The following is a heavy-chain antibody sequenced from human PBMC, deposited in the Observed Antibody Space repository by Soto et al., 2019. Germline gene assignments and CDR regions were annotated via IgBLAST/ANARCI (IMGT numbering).Heavy chain of an antibody. V-gene: IGHV4-34*01. CDR3: ARGHPIDYDILTGTTDY. CDR1: GGSFSGYY. J-gene: IGHJ4*02. Sequence: PSETLSLTCAVYGGSFSGYYWSWIRQPPGKGLEWIGEINHRGSTNYNPSLKSRDTISVDTSKNQFSLKLSSVTAADTAVYYCARGHPIDYDILTGTTDYWGQGTLVTVSS. D-gene: IGHD3-9*01. CDR2: INHRGST.